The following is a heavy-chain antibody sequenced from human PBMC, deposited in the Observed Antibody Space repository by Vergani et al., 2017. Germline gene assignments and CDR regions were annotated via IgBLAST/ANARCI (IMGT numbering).Heavy chain of an antibody. Sequence: QLQLQESGPGLVKPSETLSLTCTVSGGSLSSGDYYWSWIRQPPGKGLEWIGYIYYSGSTYYNPSLKSRVTISVDTSKNQFSLKLSSVTAVDTAVYYCARLVVGDAFDIWGQGTLVTVSS. V-gene: IGHV4-30-4*01. CDR3: ARLVVGDAFDI. CDR2: IYYSGST. D-gene: IGHD3-22*01. J-gene: IGHJ4*02. CDR1: GGSLSSGDYY.